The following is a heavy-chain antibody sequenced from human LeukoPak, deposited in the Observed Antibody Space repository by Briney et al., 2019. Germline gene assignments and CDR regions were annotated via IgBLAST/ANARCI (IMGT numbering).Heavy chain of an antibody. D-gene: IGHD6-19*01. J-gene: IGHJ1*01. CDR2: IRYDRGNE. V-gene: IGHV3-30*02. Sequence: PGGSLRLSCAASGFTFTSSGMHWVRQAPGKGLEWVAFIRYDRGNEYYADSVKGRFTISRDSSKNTLYLQMNSLRAEDTAVYYCARFSRGAGYSSGWFRGEYFQHWGQGTLVTVSS. CDR1: GFTFTSSG. CDR3: ARFSRGAGYSSGWFRGEYFQH.